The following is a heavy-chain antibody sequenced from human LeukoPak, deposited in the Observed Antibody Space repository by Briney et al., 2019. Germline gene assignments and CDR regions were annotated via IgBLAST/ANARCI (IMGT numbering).Heavy chain of an antibody. D-gene: IGHD5-18*01. V-gene: IGHV4-59*01. Sequence: SETLSLTCTVSGGSISSYYWSWLRQPPGKGLEWIGYIYYSGSTNYNPSLKSRVTISVDTSKNQFSLKLSSVTAADTAVYYCARKVKGYGFLPQYYYYYYMDVWGKGTTVTVSS. CDR3: ARKVKGYGFLPQYYYYYYMDV. J-gene: IGHJ6*03. CDR2: IYYSGST. CDR1: GGSISSYY.